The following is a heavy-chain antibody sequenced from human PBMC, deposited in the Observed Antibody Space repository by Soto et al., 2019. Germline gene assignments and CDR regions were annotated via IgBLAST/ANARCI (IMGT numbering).Heavy chain of an antibody. J-gene: IGHJ4*01. CDR2: MYYSGST. CDR1: GGSVSSGTYY. V-gene: IGHV4-61*01. Sequence: PSETLSLTCSVSGGSVSSGTYYWSWIRQPPGKGLEWIGYMYYSGSTNYNPSLKSRVTISVDTSKNQFSLKLTSVTAADTAVDYCASYELLTADFRQCIFDYWGRGSLVTVSS. D-gene: IGHD3-9*01. CDR3: ASYELLTADFRQCIFDY.